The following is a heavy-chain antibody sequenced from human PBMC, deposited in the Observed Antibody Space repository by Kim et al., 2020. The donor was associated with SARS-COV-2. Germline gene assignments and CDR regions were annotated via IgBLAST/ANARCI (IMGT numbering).Heavy chain of an antibody. J-gene: IGHJ4*02. CDR2: ITGNGGTT. D-gene: IGHD5-18*01. CDR3: AKTPGGYTYGRFYFDS. Sequence: GGSLRLSCAASGFTFSSYAMSWVRQAPGKGLEWVSAITGNGGTTYYADSVKGRFTIFRDNSKDTFYLQMNSLRAEDTAEYYCAKTPGGYTYGRFYFDSWGQGTLVTVSS. V-gene: IGHV3-23*01. CDR1: GFTFSSYA.